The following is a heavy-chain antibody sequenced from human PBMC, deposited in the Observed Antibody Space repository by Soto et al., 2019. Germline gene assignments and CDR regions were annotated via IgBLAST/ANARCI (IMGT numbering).Heavy chain of an antibody. CDR1: GGSFSGYY. Sequence: SETLSLTCAVYGGSFSGYYWSWIRQPPGQGLEWIGEINHSGTTNYNPSLKSRVTISVDTSKNQFSLKLSSVTAADTAVYYCASLGGVVSNCFDPWGQRTLVTVSS. V-gene: IGHV4-34*01. CDR2: INHSGTT. D-gene: IGHD3-10*01. J-gene: IGHJ5*02. CDR3: ASLGGVVSNCFDP.